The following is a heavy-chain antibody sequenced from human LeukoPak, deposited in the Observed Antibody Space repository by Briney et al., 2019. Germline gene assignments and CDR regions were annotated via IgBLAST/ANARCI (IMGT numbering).Heavy chain of an antibody. J-gene: IGHJ4*02. V-gene: IGHV4-4*07. CDR2: IYTSGST. D-gene: IGHD3-10*01. Sequence: PSETLSLTCTVSGGSISSYYWSWIRQPAGKGLEWIGRIYTSGSTNYNPSLKSRVTMSVDTSKNQFSLKLSSVTAADTAVYYCARDLDYGSGSYYFDYWGQGTLVTVSS. CDR1: GGSISSYY. CDR3: ARDLDYGSGSYYFDY.